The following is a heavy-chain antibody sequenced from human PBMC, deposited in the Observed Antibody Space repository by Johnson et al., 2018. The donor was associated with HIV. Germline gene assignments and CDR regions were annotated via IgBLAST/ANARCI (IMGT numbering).Heavy chain of an antibody. CDR1: GFTFSSYA. Sequence: VQLVESGGGLVQPGGSLRLSCAASGFTFSSYAMSWVRQAPGKGLEWISAISGSGGSTYYADAVEGRFTIARDNAKNTLYLELKILRSEDTAVYYCARTSCNGARCLGYDPFDVWGQGAMVTVSS. CDR3: ARTSCNGARCLGYDPFDV. J-gene: IGHJ3*01. V-gene: IGHV3-23*04. CDR2: ISGSGGST. D-gene: IGHD2-8*01.